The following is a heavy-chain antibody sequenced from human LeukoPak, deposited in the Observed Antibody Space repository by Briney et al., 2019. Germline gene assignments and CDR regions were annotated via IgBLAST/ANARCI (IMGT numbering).Heavy chain of an antibody. Sequence: GSLRLSCAASGFMFTGHALSWVRQAPGKGLEWVSSISGSGTTTYYADSVKGRFTISRDNSKNTLYLQMNSLRAEDTAVYYCAKDRGIATYLWGQGTLVTVSS. J-gene: IGHJ4*02. V-gene: IGHV3-23*01. CDR1: GFMFTGHA. CDR2: ISGSGTTT. D-gene: IGHD6-13*01. CDR3: AKDRGIATYL.